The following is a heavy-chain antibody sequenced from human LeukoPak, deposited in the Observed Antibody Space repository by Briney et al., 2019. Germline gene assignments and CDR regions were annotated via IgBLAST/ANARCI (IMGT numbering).Heavy chain of an antibody. CDR3: ARVSCSGGTCYDLGWFDS. V-gene: IGHV1-2*02. CDR2: INPNSGGT. J-gene: IGHJ5*01. D-gene: IGHD2-15*01. Sequence: ASVKVSSKRSGYTFIDYHIHWVRQAPGQGLEWMGWINPNSGGTIYAQKFQGRVTMTRDTSINTAYMELSRLTSDDAAMHYCARVSCSGGTCYDLGWFDSWGQGTLVTVSS. CDR1: GYTFIDYH.